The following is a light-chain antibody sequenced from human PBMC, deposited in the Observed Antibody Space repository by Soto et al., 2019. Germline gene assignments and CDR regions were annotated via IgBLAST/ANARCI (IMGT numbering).Light chain of an antibody. V-gene: IGKV3-20*01. Sequence: EFVLTHSPGTLSLSPGERATLSFRASQSVTSSYIAWYQQKPGQAPRLLMFGASGRATGIPDRFSGGGSGTDFTLTISRLEPEDFAVYYCQQFSSYPLTFGGGTKVDIK. CDR1: QSVTSSY. CDR2: GAS. J-gene: IGKJ4*01. CDR3: QQFSSYPLT.